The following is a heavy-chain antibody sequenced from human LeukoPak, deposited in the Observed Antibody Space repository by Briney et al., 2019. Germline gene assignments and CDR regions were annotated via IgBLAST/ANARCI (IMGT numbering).Heavy chain of an antibody. Sequence: ASVKVSCKASGYTFTSYGISWVRQAPGQGLEWMGRISAYNGNTNYAQKLQGRVTMTTDTSTSTAYMELRSLRSDDTAVYYCARVSITIFGVVTQIDYWGQGTLVTVSS. CDR2: ISAYNGNT. V-gene: IGHV1-18*01. D-gene: IGHD3-3*01. CDR1: GYTFTSYG. J-gene: IGHJ4*02. CDR3: ARVSITIFGVVTQIDY.